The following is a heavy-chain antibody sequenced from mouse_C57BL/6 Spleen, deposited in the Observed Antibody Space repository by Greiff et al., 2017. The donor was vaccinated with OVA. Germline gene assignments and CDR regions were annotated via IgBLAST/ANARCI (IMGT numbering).Heavy chain of an antibody. J-gene: IGHJ2*01. Sequence: DVMLVESGGGLVKPGGSLKLSCAASGFTFSSYAMSWVRQTPEKRLEWVATISDGGSYTYYPDNVKGRFTISRDNAKNNLYLQMSHLKSEDTAMYYCASGSNLDYWGQGTTLTVSS. V-gene: IGHV5-4*03. D-gene: IGHD1-1*01. CDR1: GFTFSSYA. CDR2: ISDGGSYT. CDR3: ASGSNLDY.